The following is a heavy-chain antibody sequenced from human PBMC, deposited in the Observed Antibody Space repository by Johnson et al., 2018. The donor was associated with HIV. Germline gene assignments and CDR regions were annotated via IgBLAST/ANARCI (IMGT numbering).Heavy chain of an antibody. V-gene: IGHV3-30*04. CDR2: ISYDGSNK. J-gene: IGHJ3*02. CDR3: ARDPGGWELLSPAFDI. CDR1: GFTFNSYA. Sequence: QVQLVESGGGVVQPGRSLRLSCADSGFTFNSYAMHWVRQDPGKGLEWVAVISYDGSNKYYADSVTGRFTISRDNSKNTLYRQMNSLRAEDTAVYYCARDPGGWELLSPAFDILGQGTMVTVSP. D-gene: IGHD1-26*01.